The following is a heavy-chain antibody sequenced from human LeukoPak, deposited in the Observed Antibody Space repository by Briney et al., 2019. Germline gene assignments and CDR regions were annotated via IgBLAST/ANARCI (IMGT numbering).Heavy chain of an antibody. V-gene: IGHV4-59*01. CDR1: GGSISTYY. CDR3: ARGVYSSGYYHYFDC. J-gene: IGHJ4*02. Sequence: SETLSLTCTVSGGSISTYYWSWIRQPPGKGLEWLGYIYYSGSTNYNPSLKSRVTISVDTSKNQFSLKLSSVTAADTAVYYCARGVYSSGYYHYFDCWGQGTLVTVSS. CDR2: IYYSGST. D-gene: IGHD3-22*01.